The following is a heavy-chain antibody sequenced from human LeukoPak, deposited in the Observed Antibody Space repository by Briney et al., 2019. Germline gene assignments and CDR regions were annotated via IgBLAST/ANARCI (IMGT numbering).Heavy chain of an antibody. CDR2: ISSSSSYI. J-gene: IGHJ4*02. D-gene: IGHD3-9*01. Sequence: GGSLRLSCAASGFTFSSYSMNWVRQAPGKGLEWVSSISSSSSYIYYADSVKGRFTISRDNAKNSLYLQMNSLRAEDTAVYYCARDVYDILTGYPYLFDYWGQGTLVTVSS. CDR3: ARDVYDILTGYPYLFDY. CDR1: GFTFSSYS. V-gene: IGHV3-21*01.